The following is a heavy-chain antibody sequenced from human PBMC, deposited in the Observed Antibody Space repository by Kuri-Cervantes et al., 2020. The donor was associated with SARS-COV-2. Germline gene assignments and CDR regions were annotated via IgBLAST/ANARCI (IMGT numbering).Heavy chain of an antibody. CDR3: ARDSFSVGPAAGIGDAFDI. Sequence: SETLSLTCTVSGGSISSSSYYWGWIRQPPGKGLEWIGNIYHSGSTYYNPSLKSRVTISVDTSRNQFSLKLSSVTAADTAVYYCARDSFSVGPAAGIGDAFDIWGQGTMVTVSS. J-gene: IGHJ3*02. CDR1: GGSISSSSYY. D-gene: IGHD6-13*01. V-gene: IGHV4-39*07. CDR2: IYHSGST.